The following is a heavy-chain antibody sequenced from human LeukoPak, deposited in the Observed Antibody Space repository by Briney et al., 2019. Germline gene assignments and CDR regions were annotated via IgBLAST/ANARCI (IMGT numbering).Heavy chain of an antibody. CDR2: ISYDGSNK. Sequence: GGSLRLSCAASGFTFSSYAIHWVRQAPGKGLEWVALISYDGSNKYYADSVKGRFTISRDNSKNTLYLQMNSLRAEDTAVYYCARDGLWYRGRWAFDYWGQGTLVTVSS. CDR3: ARDGLWYRGRWAFDY. J-gene: IGHJ4*02. D-gene: IGHD3-10*01. V-gene: IGHV3-30-3*01. CDR1: GFTFSSYA.